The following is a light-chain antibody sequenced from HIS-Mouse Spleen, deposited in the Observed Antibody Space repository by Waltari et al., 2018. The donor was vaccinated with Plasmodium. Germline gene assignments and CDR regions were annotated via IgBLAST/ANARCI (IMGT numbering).Light chain of an antibody. CDR2: AAS. CDR3: QQYYSYPYT. V-gene: IGKV1-8*01. J-gene: IGKJ2*01. CDR1: QGISSY. Sequence: AIRMTQSPSSFSASTADRVTITCGASQGISSYLACYQQKPGKAPKPRIYAASTLQSGVPSRFSGSGSGTDFTLTISCLQSEDFATYYCQQYYSYPYTFGQGTKLEIK.